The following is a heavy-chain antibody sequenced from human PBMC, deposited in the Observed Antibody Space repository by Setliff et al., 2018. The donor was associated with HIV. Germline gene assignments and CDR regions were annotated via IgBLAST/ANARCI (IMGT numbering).Heavy chain of an antibody. CDR2: VSYSGST. Sequence: PSETLSLTCSVSGDSISTGTYYWGWIRQPPGKGLEWIGSVSYSGSTNYNPSLKSRVTMSVDTSKNQFSLKLSSVTAADTAVFYCARAPTGYSSIWYRNGLTYYNYMDVWGKGTKVTVSS. CDR3: ARAPTGYSSIWYRNGLTYYNYMDV. D-gene: IGHD6-13*01. CDR1: GDSISTGTYY. V-gene: IGHV4-39*07. J-gene: IGHJ6*03.